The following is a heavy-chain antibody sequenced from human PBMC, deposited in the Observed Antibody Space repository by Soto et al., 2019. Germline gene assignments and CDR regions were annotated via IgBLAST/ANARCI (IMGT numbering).Heavy chain of an antibody. V-gene: IGHV3-66*01. CDR2: IYGGGST. J-gene: IGHJ4*02. CDR1: GFTVIGNY. CDR3: AREPFDYDYVWGSYRYPDY. Sequence: EVQLGESGGGLVQLGGSLGFSCAASGFTVIGNYMSWFRKAPGRGLEGASVIYGGGSTYYADSVKGRFTISRDNSKTTLYLQMNSLRAEDTAVYYCAREPFDYDYVWGSYRYPDYWGQGTLVTVSS. D-gene: IGHD3-16*02.